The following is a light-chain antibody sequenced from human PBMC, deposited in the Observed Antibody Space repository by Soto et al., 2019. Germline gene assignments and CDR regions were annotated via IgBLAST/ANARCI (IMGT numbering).Light chain of an antibody. CDR2: DVS. V-gene: IGLV2-14*01. J-gene: IGLJ2*01. Sequence: QSVLTQPASVSGSPGQSITISCTGTSSDVGGYNYVSWYQQHPGKAPKLMSYDVSNRPSGVSNRFSGSKSGNTASLTISGLQAEDEADYDCSSYTSSSTLMVFGGGTKLTVL. CDR3: SSYTSSSTLMV. CDR1: SSDVGGYNY.